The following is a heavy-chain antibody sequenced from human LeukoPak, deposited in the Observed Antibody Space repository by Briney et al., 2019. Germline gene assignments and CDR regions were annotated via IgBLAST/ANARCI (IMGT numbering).Heavy chain of an antibody. V-gene: IGHV1-2*02. Sequence: ASVKVSCKASGYTFTGYYMHWVRQAPGQGLEWMGWINPNSGGTNYAQKFQGRVTMTRDTSISTAYMELSRLRSDDTAVYYCARVRGYSYGYSFPSLQNWFDPWGQGTLVTVSS. D-gene: IGHD5-18*01. CDR2: INPNSGGT. J-gene: IGHJ5*02. CDR1: GYTFTGYY. CDR3: ARVRGYSYGYSFPSLQNWFDP.